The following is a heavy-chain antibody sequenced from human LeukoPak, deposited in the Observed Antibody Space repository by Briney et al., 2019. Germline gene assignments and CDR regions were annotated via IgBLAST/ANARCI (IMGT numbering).Heavy chain of an antibody. CDR3: ARGRYSRDYVWGSYRFVY. CDR2: INHSGST. CDR1: GGSFNGYY. J-gene: IGHJ4*02. D-gene: IGHD3-16*02. V-gene: IGHV4-34*01. Sequence: SETLSLTCAVHGGSFNGYYWNWIRQPPGKGLEWIGEINHSGSTNYNSSLKSRVTISVGTSKNQFSLMLSSVTAADTAVYYCARGRYSRDYVWGSYRFVYWGQGTLVTVSS.